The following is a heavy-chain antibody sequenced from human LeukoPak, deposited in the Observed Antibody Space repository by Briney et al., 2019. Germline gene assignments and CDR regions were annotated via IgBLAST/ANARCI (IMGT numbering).Heavy chain of an antibody. V-gene: IGHV4-4*07. CDR2: IYTSGST. Sequence: SETLSLTCTVSGGSISSYYWSWIRQPAGKGLEWIGRIYTSGSTTYNPSLKSRVTMSVDTSKSQFSLKLSSVTAADTAVYYCARDRDYDILAGYYYYGMDVWGQGTTVTVSS. CDR3: ARDRDYDILAGYYYYGMDV. D-gene: IGHD3-9*01. CDR1: GGSISSYY. J-gene: IGHJ6*02.